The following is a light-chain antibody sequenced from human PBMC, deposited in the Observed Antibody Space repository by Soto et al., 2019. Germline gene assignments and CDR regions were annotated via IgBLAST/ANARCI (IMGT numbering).Light chain of an antibody. Sequence: LTQSPGTLSLSPAERTSLSWRASQSVSSSYLAWYQQKPGQAPRLLMFDTSTRASGTPARFSGSGSGTEFTLTISSLQPEDSAVYFCQQHANWPKTFGQGTQLDI. J-gene: IGKJ5*01. CDR1: QSVSSSY. V-gene: IGKV3-15*01. CDR3: QQHANWPKT. CDR2: DTS.